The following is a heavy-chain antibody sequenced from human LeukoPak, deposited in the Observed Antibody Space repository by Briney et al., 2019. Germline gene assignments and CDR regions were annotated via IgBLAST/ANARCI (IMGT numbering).Heavy chain of an antibody. D-gene: IGHD3-22*01. CDR3: AKAQDGSGLYGNWFDP. CDR1: GFTFSRYE. CDR2: ISGSGGST. J-gene: IGHJ5*02. V-gene: IGHV3-23*01. Sequence: GGSLRLSCAASGFTFSRYEMKWVRQAPGKGLEWVSAISGSGGSTYYADSVKGRFTISRDNSKNTLYLQMNSLRAEDTAVYYCAKAQDGSGLYGNWFDPWGQGTLVTVSS.